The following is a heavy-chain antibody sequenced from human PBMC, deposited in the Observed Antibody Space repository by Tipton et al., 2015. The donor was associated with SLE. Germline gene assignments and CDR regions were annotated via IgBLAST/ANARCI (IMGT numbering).Heavy chain of an antibody. CDR1: GFTFSDYT. CDR2: ISYAGTNK. CDR3: ARGLTSSNALFYFDY. Sequence: SLRLSCAASGFTFSDYTMHWVRQAPGMGLEWVAVISYAGTNKYHAGSVKGRFTISRNNSKNTLDLQMNGLRAEDTAVYYRARGLTSSNALFYFDYWGQGTLVTVSS. D-gene: IGHD4-11*01. V-gene: IGHV3-30*04. J-gene: IGHJ4*02.